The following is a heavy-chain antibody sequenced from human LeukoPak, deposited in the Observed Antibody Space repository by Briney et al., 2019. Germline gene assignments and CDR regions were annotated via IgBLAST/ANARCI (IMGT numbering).Heavy chain of an antibody. Sequence: KTSETLSLTCAVYGGSFSGYYWSWIRQPPGKGLEWIGEINHSGSTNYNPSLKSRVTISVDTSKNQFSLKLSSVTAADTAVYYCASGSIAVAGTVDYWGQGTLVTVSS. CDR3: ASGSIAVAGTVDY. D-gene: IGHD6-19*01. CDR2: INHSGST. J-gene: IGHJ4*02. V-gene: IGHV4-34*01. CDR1: GGSFSGYY.